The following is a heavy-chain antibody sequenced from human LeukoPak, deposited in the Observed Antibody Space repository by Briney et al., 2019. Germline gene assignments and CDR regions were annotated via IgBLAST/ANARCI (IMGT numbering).Heavy chain of an antibody. J-gene: IGHJ4*02. Sequence: PSETLSLSCTVSSGSISSYLWSWIRQPPGKGLEWIGYIYDSGSAKYNASTKSRVTISVDTSKNQCTLKLSSVTAADTAVYYCARHVGRSNHRYFDYWGQGTLVTVSS. D-gene: IGHD1-14*01. V-gene: IGHV4-59*08. CDR1: SGSISSYL. CDR2: IYDSGSA. CDR3: ARHVGRSNHRYFDY.